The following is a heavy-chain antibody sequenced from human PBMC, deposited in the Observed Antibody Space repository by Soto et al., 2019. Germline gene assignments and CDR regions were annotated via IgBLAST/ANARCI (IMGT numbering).Heavy chain of an antibody. CDR3: ARDWYPRFDP. D-gene: IGHD6-13*01. J-gene: IGHJ5*02. CDR1: GGSFGTYA. V-gene: IGHV1-69*05. Sequence: ASVKVSCKASGGSFGTYAVSWVRQAPGQGLEWMGAIIPNFHSTNYAQKFQGRVTVTTDKSTSTAYIELRHLKSEDTAVYYCARDWYPRFDPWGQGTLVTVSS. CDR2: IIPNFHST.